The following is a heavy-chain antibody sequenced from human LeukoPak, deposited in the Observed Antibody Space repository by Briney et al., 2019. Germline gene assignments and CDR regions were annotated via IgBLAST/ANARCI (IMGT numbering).Heavy chain of an antibody. CDR2: LSGSGDNT. V-gene: IGHV3-23*01. J-gene: IGHJ2*01. CDR3: ARPASRGVGRYFDL. CDR1: GFTFSNYA. Sequence: RGSLRLSCAASGFTFSNYAMSWVRQAPGKGLEWVPALSGSGDNTYYADSVKGRFTISRDNSKNTLYLQMNSLRAEDTALYYCARPASRGVGRYFDLWGRGSLVTVSS. D-gene: IGHD3-10*01.